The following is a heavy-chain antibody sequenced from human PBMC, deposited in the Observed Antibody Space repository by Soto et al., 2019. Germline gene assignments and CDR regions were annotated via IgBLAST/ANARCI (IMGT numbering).Heavy chain of an antibody. CDR2: INPNSGGT. D-gene: IGHD6-13*01. CDR3: ARDPSGVAAAGSESYFDY. V-gene: IGHV1-2*04. CDR1: GYTFTGYY. Sequence: GASVKVSCKASGYTFTGYYMHWVRQAPGQGLEWMGWINPNSGGTNYAQKFQGWVTMTRDTSISTAYMELSRLRSDDTAVYYCARDPSGVAAAGSESYFDYWGQGTLVTVSS. J-gene: IGHJ4*02.